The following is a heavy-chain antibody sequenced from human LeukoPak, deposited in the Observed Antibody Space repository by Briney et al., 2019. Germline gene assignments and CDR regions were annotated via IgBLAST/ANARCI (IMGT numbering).Heavy chain of an antibody. CDR2: ISGSGGSA. CDR1: GFIFSHHG. CDR3: AKDVGGYCSGGSCHFFDY. V-gene: IGHV3-23*01. J-gene: IGHJ4*02. Sequence: PGGSLRLSCATSGFIFSHHGMNWVRQAPGKGLEWVSGISGSGGSAYYADSVKGRFTISRDNSKNTLYLLMNSLRAEDTAVYYCAKDVGGYCSGGSCHFFDYWGQGTLVTVSS. D-gene: IGHD2-15*01.